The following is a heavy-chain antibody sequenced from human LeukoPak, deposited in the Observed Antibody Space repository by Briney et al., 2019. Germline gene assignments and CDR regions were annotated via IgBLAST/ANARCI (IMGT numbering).Heavy chain of an antibody. D-gene: IGHD4-11*01. V-gene: IGHV1-46*03. CDR2: TNPSGGGT. CDR1: GYTFTSYY. CDR3: ARGNDWFDP. Sequence: GASVKVSFTASGYTFTSYYMHWVREAPGQGLEWMGITNPSGGGTSYAQKVQGRGTMTRDTSTSTVYMDLSSLRSEDTAVYYCARGNDWFDPWGQGTLVTVS. J-gene: IGHJ5*02.